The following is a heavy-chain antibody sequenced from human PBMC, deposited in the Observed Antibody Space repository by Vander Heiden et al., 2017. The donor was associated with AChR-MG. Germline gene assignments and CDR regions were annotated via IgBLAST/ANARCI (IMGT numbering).Heavy chain of an antibody. Sequence: QVQLQQWGAGLLKPSEILCPTCAVYGGSFRGHHRGWNRQPPGKGLEWIGEINHSGRTNYNPSRKSRVTISVDTSKNRCSRKLSSVTAADTAVYYCARHLRNYYGSGSYYMSWFDPWGQGTLVTVSS. D-gene: IGHD3-10*01. CDR3: ARHLRNYYGSGSYYMSWFDP. V-gene: IGHV4-34*01. CDR1: GGSFRGHH. CDR2: INHSGRT. J-gene: IGHJ5*02.